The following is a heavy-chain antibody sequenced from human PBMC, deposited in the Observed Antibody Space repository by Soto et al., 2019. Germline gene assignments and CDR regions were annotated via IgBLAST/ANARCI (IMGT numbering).Heavy chain of an antibody. V-gene: IGHV5-51*01. J-gene: IGHJ6*02. CDR1: GYSFTSYW. D-gene: IGHD6-19*01. CDR2: IYLGDSDT. Sequence: GESLKISCKGSGYSFTSYWIGWVRQMPGKGLEWMGIIYLGDSDTRYSPSFQGQVTISADKSISTAYLQWSSLKASDTAIYYCARPREAGKYYYGVDVWGQGTTVTVSS. CDR3: ARPREAGKYYYGVDV.